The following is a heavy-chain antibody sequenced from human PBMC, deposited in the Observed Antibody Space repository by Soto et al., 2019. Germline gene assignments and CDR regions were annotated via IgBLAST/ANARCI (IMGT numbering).Heavy chain of an antibody. Sequence: EVQVLESGGGLVQPGGSLRLSCAASGFTFSSYTMAWVRQAPGKGLEWVSSISGSGGSPYYADSVQGRFTISRDNYKKTVSLEMARPGGEDTATYPWTEAGFSGDDCYGPEYWGHRTLGIVSS. J-gene: IGHJ4*03. V-gene: IGHV3-23*01. CDR3: TEAGFSGDDCYGPEY. CDR2: ISGSGGSP. CDR1: GFTFSSYT. D-gene: IGHD2-21*01.